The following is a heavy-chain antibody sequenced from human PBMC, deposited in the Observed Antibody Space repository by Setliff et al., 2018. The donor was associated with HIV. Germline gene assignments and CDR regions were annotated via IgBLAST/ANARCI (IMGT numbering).Heavy chain of an antibody. CDR1: GYNFITFG. D-gene: IGHD6-19*01. CDR2: ISTYSGKT. Sequence: ASVKVSCKASGYNFITFGINWVRQAPGQGLEWMGRISTYSGKTDYAEKFQGRLTMTMDTSTRTVFMELRSLTLDDTSVYYCARGSAPNIVVAASLDIWGQGTLVTVFS. V-gene: IGHV1-18*01. CDR3: ARGSAPNIVVAASLDI. J-gene: IGHJ4*01.